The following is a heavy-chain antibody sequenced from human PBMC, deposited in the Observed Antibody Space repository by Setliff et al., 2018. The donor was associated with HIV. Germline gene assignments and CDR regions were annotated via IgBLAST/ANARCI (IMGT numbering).Heavy chain of an antibody. D-gene: IGHD1-26*01. CDR2: IYFSGST. J-gene: IGHJ6*03. Sequence: KPSETLSLTCTVSGGSISSQYWSWIRQPPGKGLELIGYIYFSGSTIYNPSLKSRVAIPVDTSKKQFSLNFSTVTAADTAVYYCARGWPNGGNIVGDYYYYYMGVWGKGTTVTVSS. CDR3: ARGWPNGGNIVGDYYYYYMGV. CDR1: GGSISSQY. V-gene: IGHV4-59*11.